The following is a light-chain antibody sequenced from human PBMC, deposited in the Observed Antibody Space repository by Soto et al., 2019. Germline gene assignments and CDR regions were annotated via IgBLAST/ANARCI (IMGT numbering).Light chain of an antibody. CDR1: QSVSSSS. CDR2: DAS. J-gene: IGKJ1*01. CDR3: QQYGSSPRT. Sequence: EIVLTQSPGTLSLSPGERATLSCRASQSVSSSSLAWYQQRRGQAPRLLIHDASSRATGIPDRFSGSGSGTDFTLTISRLEPEDFAVYYCQQYGSSPRTFGQGTKVDIK. V-gene: IGKV3-20*01.